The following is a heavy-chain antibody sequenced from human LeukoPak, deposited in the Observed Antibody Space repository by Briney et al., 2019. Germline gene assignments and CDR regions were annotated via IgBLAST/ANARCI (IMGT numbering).Heavy chain of an antibody. CDR3: AKSGLGDIVVAPAADY. V-gene: IGHV3-30*18. J-gene: IGHJ4*02. Sequence: GGSLRLSFASSGFTFSSYGMHGVRQAPGKGLGWVAVISYDGSNKYYAGSVKGRFTISRKNSKNTLYLQMNSLRAEDTAVYYCAKSGLGDIVVAPAADYWGQGTLVTVS. D-gene: IGHD2-2*01. CDR2: ISYDGSNK. CDR1: GFTFSSYG.